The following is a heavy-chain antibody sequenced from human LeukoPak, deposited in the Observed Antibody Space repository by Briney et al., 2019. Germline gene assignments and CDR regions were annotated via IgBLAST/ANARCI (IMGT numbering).Heavy chain of an antibody. D-gene: IGHD3-22*01. CDR3: ARVSGYYSTYYYGMDV. J-gene: IGHJ6*02. Sequence: KPGGALRLSCEASGFTFSDYYMSWIRQAPGKVLEWVSYISNSGSYTNYADSVKGRFTISRDSAKSSLYLQMNSLRAEDTAVYYCARVSGYYSTYYYGMDVWGQGTTVTVSS. V-gene: IGHV3-11*06. CDR2: ISNSGSYT. CDR1: GFTFSDYY.